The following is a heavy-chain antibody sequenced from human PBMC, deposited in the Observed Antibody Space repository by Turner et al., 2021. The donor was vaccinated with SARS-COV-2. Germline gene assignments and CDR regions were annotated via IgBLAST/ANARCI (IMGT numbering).Heavy chain of an antibody. CDR2: ISGSGTST. D-gene: IGHD2-15*01. CDR3: AKPLLHDYYFYNMDV. J-gene: IGHJ6*03. CDR1: GFTFSSYA. V-gene: IGHV3-23*01. Sequence: EAQLLESGGGLLQPGGSLRIYCAASGFTFSSYAMCWVRQGPGKGLEWVSGISGSGTSTYYADSVKGRFTISRDNSKNTLYLQMNSLRAEDTAVYYCAKPLLHDYYFYNMDVWGKGTTVTVSS.